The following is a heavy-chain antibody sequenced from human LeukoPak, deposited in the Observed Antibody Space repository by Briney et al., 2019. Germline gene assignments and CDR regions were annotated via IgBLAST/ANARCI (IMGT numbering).Heavy chain of an antibody. CDR3: ASRNGGGNSPFDY. CDR2: INHSGST. CDR1: GGSFSGYY. Sequence: SETLSLTCAVYGGSFSGYYWSWIRQPPGKGLEWIGEINHSGSTNYNPSLKSRVTISVDTSKNQFSLKLSSVTAADTAVYYCASRNGGGNSPFDYWGQGTLVTVSS. J-gene: IGHJ4*02. V-gene: IGHV4-34*01. D-gene: IGHD4-23*01.